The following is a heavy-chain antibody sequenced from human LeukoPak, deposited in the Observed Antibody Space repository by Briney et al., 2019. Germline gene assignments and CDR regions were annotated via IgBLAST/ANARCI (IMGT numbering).Heavy chain of an antibody. J-gene: IGHJ3*02. Sequence: GASVKVSCKASGYTFTSYAMNWVRQAPGQGLEWMGWINTNTGNPTYAQGFTGRFVFSLDTSVSTAYLQISSLKAEDTAVYYCARVIMTTVTTNAFDIWGQGTMVTVSS. CDR3: ARVIMTTVTTNAFDI. CDR2: INTNTGNP. V-gene: IGHV7-4-1*02. CDR1: GYTFTSYA. D-gene: IGHD4-17*01.